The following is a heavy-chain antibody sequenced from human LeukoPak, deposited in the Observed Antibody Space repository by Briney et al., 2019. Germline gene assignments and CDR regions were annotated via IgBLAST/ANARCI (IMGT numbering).Heavy chain of an antibody. D-gene: IGHD2-8*01. CDR1: GFTFSTYA. CDR2: ISSDGDNK. V-gene: IGHV3-30-3*01. Sequence: PGRSLRLSCAASGFTFSTYAMHWVRQAPGKGLEWVAVISSDGDNKYYADSVKGRFTISRDNSKNALFLRMNSLRADDTAVYYCARDHFRVVVMTVHYYYYGMDVWGQGTTVTVSS. CDR3: ARDHFRVVVMTVHYYYYGMDV. J-gene: IGHJ6*02.